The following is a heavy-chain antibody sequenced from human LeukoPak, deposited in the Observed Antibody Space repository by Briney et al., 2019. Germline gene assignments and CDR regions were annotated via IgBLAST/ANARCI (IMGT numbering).Heavy chain of an antibody. CDR2: VKSKANGEKT. D-gene: IGHD3-3*01. J-gene: IGHJ4*02. Sequence: GGSLRLSCAVSGFVFSDAWMSWVRQAPGKGLEWVGRVKSKANGEKTDYAAPVKGRFSISRDDSKNTLFLQMNSLRTEDTGIYYCTTTSAIFGVVVPDYWGQGTLVSVSP. V-gene: IGHV3-15*01. CDR3: TTTSAIFGVVVPDY. CDR1: GFVFSDAW.